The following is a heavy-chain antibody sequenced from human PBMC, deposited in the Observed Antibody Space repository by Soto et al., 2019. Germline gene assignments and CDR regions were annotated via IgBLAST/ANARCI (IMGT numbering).Heavy chain of an antibody. J-gene: IGHJ5*02. CDR3: ARCSSQYSSSWYRFDP. D-gene: IGHD6-13*01. Sequence: QVQLQESGPGLVKPSETLSLTCTVSGGSISSYYWSWIRQPPGKGLEWIGYIYYSGSTNYNPSLKSRVTISVDTSKNQFSLKLSSVTAADTAVYYCARCSSQYSSSWYRFDPWGQGTLVTVSS. V-gene: IGHV4-59*01. CDR2: IYYSGST. CDR1: GGSISSYY.